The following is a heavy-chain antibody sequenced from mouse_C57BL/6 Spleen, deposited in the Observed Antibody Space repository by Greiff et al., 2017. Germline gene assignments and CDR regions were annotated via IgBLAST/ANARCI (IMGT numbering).Heavy chain of an antibody. V-gene: IGHV1-50*01. CDR1: GYTFTSYW. CDR2: IHPSDSYT. J-gene: IGHJ4*01. Sequence: VQLQQPGAELVKPGASVKLSCKASGYTFTSYWMQWVKQRPGQGLEWIGEIHPSDSYTNYNQKFKGKATLTVDTSTSTAYMQLSSLTSEDSAVYDCERGNGYDYAMDYWGQGTSVTVSS. CDR3: ERGNGYDYAMDY. D-gene: IGHD2-2*01.